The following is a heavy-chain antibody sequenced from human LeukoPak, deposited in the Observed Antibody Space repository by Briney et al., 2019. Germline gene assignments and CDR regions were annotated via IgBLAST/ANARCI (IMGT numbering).Heavy chain of an antibody. J-gene: IGHJ4*02. D-gene: IGHD5-24*01. Sequence: GGSLRLSCVASGFTIGHNFMTWVRQAPGKGLEWVSVIYSGGSTYYVDSVKGRFTISRDNSKNTLSLQMNSLRAEDTAMYYCAKDDGYFDYWGQGTLVTVSS. CDR3: AKDDGYFDY. CDR1: GFTIGHNF. V-gene: IGHV3-66*01. CDR2: IYSGGST.